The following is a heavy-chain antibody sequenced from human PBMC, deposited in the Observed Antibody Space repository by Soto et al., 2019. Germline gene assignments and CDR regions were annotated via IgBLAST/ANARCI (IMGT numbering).Heavy chain of an antibody. CDR1: GGSISSSSYY. CDR3: ARDKITGLFDY. V-gene: IGHV4-39*02. J-gene: IGHJ4*02. Sequence: SETLSLTCTVSGGSISSSSYYWGWIRQPPGKGLEWIGSIYYSGYTYYNPSLKSRVTISVDTSKNQFSLKLSSVTAADTAVYYCARDKITGLFDYWGQGTPVTVSS. D-gene: IGHD2-8*02. CDR2: IYYSGYT.